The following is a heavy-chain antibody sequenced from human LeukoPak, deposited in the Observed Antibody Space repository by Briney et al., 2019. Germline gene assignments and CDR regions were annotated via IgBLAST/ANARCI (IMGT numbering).Heavy chain of an antibody. V-gene: IGHV3-43*02. D-gene: IGHD3-3*01. CDR1: GFTFDDYA. CDR2: ISGDGGST. CDR3: AKDPTYDFWSGYLRGKNWFDP. Sequence: GGSLRLSCAASGFTFDDYAMHWVRQAPGKGLEWVSLISGDGGSTYYADSVKGRFTISRDNSKDSLYLQMNSLRTEDTVLYYGAKDPTYDFWSGYLRGKNWFDPWGQGTLVTVS. J-gene: IGHJ5*02.